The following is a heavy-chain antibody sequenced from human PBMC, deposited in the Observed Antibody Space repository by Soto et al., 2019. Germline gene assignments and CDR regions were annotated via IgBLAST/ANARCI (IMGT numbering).Heavy chain of an antibody. Sequence: EVQLVESGGGLVQPGGSLRLSCAASGFTFSSYSMNWVRQAPGKGLEWVSYISSSSSTIYYADSVKGRFTISRDNAKNAMYLQINRLRDEDKAVYYCEREYRGYRYYFDYWGQGTLVTVSS. D-gene: IGHD6-25*01. CDR2: ISSSSSTI. CDR3: EREYRGYRYYFDY. V-gene: IGHV3-48*02. CDR1: GFTFSSYS. J-gene: IGHJ4*02.